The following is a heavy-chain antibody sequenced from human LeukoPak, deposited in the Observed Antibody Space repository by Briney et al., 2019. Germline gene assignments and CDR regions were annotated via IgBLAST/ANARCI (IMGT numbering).Heavy chain of an antibody. CDR3: ARDPPPGNTYYYGSGSSSPNYYFDY. D-gene: IGHD3-10*01. V-gene: IGHV1-69*04. CDR1: GGTFSSYA. CDR2: IIPILGIA. J-gene: IGHJ4*02. Sequence: SVKVSCKASGGTFSSYAISWVRQAPGQGLEWMGRIIPILGIANYAQKFQGRVTITADKSTSTAYMELSSLRSEDTAVYYCARDPPPGNTYYYGSGSSSPNYYFDYWGQGTLVTVSS.